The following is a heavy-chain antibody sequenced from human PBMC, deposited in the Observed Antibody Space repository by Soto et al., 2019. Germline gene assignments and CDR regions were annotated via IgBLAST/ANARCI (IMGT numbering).Heavy chain of an antibody. V-gene: IGHV1-18*04. CDR3: ARVHSISVAGLGY. CDR2: ISTYNGTT. J-gene: IGHJ4*02. D-gene: IGHD6-19*01. CDR1: GYTFTNYG. Sequence: QVQLVQSGAEVKKPGASVRVSCKASGYTFTNYGISWMRQAPGQGLEWMGWISTYNGTTNYAPKFQGRVTMTRDTTTSPAYMDRRSRRAGWTAVNFCARVHSISVAGLGYWGQGTVVTVSS.